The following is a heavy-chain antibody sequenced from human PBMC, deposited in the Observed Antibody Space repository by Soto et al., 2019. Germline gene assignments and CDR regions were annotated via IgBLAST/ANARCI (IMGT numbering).Heavy chain of an antibody. D-gene: IGHD2-8*02. CDR3: ARAVPTTGTNFDY. Sequence: PGGSLRLSCAASGFTFSSYSMNWVRQAPGRGLEWVPSISSSSSYIYYADSVKGRFTISRDNAKNSLYLQMNSLRAEDTAVYYCARAVPTTGTNFDYWGQGTLVTVSS. V-gene: IGHV3-21*01. CDR1: GFTFSSYS. J-gene: IGHJ4*02. CDR2: ISSSSSYI.